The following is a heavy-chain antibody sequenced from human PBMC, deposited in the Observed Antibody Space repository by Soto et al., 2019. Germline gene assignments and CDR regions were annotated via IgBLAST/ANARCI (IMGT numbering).Heavy chain of an antibody. CDR3: AGRELELGGLEV. CDR2: TYYRSKWYN. Sequence: SQTLSLTCAISGYSVSSNSAAWNWIRQSPSRGLEWLGRTYYRSKWYNDYAVSVKSRITINPDTSKNQFSLQLNSVTPEDTAVYYCAGRELELGGLEVWGQGTTVTVSS. J-gene: IGHJ6*02. CDR1: GYSVSSNSAA. D-gene: IGHD1-7*01. V-gene: IGHV6-1*01.